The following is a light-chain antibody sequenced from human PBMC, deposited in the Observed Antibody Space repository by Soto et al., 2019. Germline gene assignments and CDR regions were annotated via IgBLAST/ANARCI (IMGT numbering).Light chain of an antibody. CDR2: GAS. CDR3: QQYASSPLT. CDR1: QSVGNNY. V-gene: IGKV3-20*01. Sequence: EIVLTQSPGTVSLSPGERATLSCRASQSVGNNYFAWYQNKRGQAPRLLISGASRRATGVLDRFSRSGPGTDFSLTVSRLESEDSAVYYCQQYASSPLTFGQGTKLEIK. J-gene: IGKJ2*01.